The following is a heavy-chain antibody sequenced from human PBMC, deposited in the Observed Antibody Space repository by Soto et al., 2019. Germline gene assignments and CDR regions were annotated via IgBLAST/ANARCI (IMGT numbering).Heavy chain of an antibody. CDR3: ESNPIGWDLGDDNWFDP. V-gene: IGHV3-7*01. D-gene: IGHD2-21*02. J-gene: IGHJ5*02. CDR1: GFTFSRYW. Sequence: PGGSLRLSCAASGFTFSRYWMTWVRQAPGKGLEWVANIKQDGSEKYYVDSVKGRFIISRDNAKNSLFLQMNSLRVEDTAIYYCESNPIGWDLGDDNWFDPWGQGILVTVSS. CDR2: IKQDGSEK.